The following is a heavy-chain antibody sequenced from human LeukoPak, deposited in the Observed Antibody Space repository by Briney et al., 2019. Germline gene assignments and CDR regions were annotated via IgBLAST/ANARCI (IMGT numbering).Heavy chain of an antibody. CDR3: AEEVGNTYPTFDY. CDR2: ISGSGGST. Sequence: GGSLRLSCAASGFTFSNAWMSWVRQAPGKGLEWVSSISGSGGSTYYADSVKGRFTISRDNSKNTLYLQMNSLRVEDTAVYYCAEEVGNTYPTFDYWGQGTLVTVSS. V-gene: IGHV3-23*01. J-gene: IGHJ4*02. D-gene: IGHD1-26*01. CDR1: GFTFSNAW.